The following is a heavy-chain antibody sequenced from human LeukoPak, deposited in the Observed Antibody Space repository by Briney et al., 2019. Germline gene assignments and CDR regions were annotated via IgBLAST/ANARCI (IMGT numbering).Heavy chain of an antibody. Sequence: GGSLRLSCAASGFTFSSYAMHWVRQAPGKGLERVAVISYDGSNKYYADSLKGRFTISRDNSKNTLYLQMNSLRAEDTAVYYCARDYGDYALYFDYWGQGTLVTVSS. J-gene: IGHJ4*01. D-gene: IGHD4-17*01. CDR1: GFTFSSYA. CDR3: ARDYGDYALYFDY. CDR2: ISYDGSNK. V-gene: IGHV3-30-3*01.